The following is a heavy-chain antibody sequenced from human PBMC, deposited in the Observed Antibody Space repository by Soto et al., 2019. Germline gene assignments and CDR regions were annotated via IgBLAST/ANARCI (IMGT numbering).Heavy chain of an antibody. J-gene: IGHJ4*02. D-gene: IGHD2-2*01. CDR3: ASPLSSTRTY. CDR2: ININGSDT. V-gene: IGHV3-74*01. CDR1: GFTFTSYW. Sequence: GGSLRLSCAASGFTFTSYWMHWVRQVPGKGLVWVSHININGSDTTYADSVKGRFTISRDNTKNSLYLQMNSLRAEDTAVYYCASPLSSTRTYWGQGTLVTVSS.